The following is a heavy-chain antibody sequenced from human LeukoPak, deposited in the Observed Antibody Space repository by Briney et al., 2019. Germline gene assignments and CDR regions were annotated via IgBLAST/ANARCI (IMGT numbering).Heavy chain of an antibody. CDR3: ARSAPPVEADY. CDR1: GYIFTDYY. CDR2: INPSGGST. Sequence: ASVKVSCKASGYIFTDYYMHWVRQAPGQGLEWMGIINPSGGSTSYAQKFQGRVTMTRDTSTSTVYMELSSLRSEDTAVYYCARSAPPVEADYWGQGTLVTVSS. J-gene: IGHJ4*02. V-gene: IGHV1-46*01. D-gene: IGHD5-24*01.